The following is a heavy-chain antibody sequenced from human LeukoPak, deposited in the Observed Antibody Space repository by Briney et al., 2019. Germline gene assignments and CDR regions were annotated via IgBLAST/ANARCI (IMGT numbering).Heavy chain of an antibody. V-gene: IGHV1-2*02. D-gene: IGHD3-22*01. CDR3: ARDQTSGYYYMYYFDY. J-gene: IGHJ4*02. Sequence: ASVKVSCKASRYTFTGYYMHWVRQAPGQGLEWMGWINPNSGGTNYAQKFQGRVTMTRDTSINTAYMELSRLRSDDTAVYYCARDQTSGYYYMYYFDYWGQGTLVTVSS. CDR2: INPNSGGT. CDR1: RYTFTGYY.